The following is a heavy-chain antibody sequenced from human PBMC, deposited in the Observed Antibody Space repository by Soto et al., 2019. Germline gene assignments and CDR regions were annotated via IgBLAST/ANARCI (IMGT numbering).Heavy chain of an antibody. CDR1: GFTFSSYA. CDR2: ISYDGSNK. J-gene: IGHJ4*02. CDR3: ARALEGDQLLLPFDY. V-gene: IGHV3-30-3*01. D-gene: IGHD2-2*01. Sequence: QVQLVESGGGVVQPGRSLRLSCAASGFTFSSYAMHWVRQAPGKGLEWVAVISYDGSNKYYADSVKGRFTISRDNSKNSLYLQMNSLRAEDTAVYYCARALEGDQLLLPFDYWGQGPLVTVSS.